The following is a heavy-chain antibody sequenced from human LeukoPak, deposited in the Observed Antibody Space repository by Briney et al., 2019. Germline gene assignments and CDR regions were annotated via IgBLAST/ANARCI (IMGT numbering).Heavy chain of an antibody. Sequence: PGGSLRLSCAASGFIFSSYWMTWVRQAPGKGLEWVAYIKEDGGEKYYVDSAKGRFTIPRDNSKNTLYLQMNSLRAEDTAVYYCARRAGDYSHPYDYWGQGTLVTVSS. J-gene: IGHJ4*02. CDR3: ARRAGDYSHPYDY. CDR2: IKEDGGEK. CDR1: GFIFSSYW. V-gene: IGHV3-7*03. D-gene: IGHD3-22*01.